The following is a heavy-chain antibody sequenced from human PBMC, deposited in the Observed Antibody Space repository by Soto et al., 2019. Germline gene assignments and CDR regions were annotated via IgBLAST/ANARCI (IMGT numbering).Heavy chain of an antibody. CDR3: ASTGAVDTAMVIEY. J-gene: IGHJ4*02. Sequence: PSETLSLTCTVSVGSISSYYWSWIRQPPGKGLEWIGYISYSGSTNYNPSLKSRVAISVDTSKNQFSLKLSSVPAADTAVYYCASTGAVDTAMVIEYWGQGTMVTVSS. CDR1: VGSISSYY. CDR2: ISYSGST. D-gene: IGHD5-18*01. V-gene: IGHV4-59*01.